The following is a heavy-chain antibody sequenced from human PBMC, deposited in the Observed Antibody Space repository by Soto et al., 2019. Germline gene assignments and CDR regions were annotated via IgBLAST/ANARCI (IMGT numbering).Heavy chain of an antibody. V-gene: IGHV1-69*13. CDR2: IIPIFGTA. J-gene: IGHJ6*02. CDR1: GGTFSSYA. D-gene: IGHD6-6*01. Sequence: SVKVSCKASGGTFSSYAISWVRQAPGQGLEWMGGIIPIFGTANYAQKFQGRVTITADESTSTAYMELSGLRSEDTAVYYCASGGYSSSYHYYYYGMDVWGQGTTVTVSS. CDR3: ASGGYSSSYHYYYYGMDV.